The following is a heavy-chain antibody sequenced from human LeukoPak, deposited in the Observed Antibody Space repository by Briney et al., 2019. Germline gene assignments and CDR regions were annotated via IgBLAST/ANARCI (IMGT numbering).Heavy chain of an antibody. J-gene: IGHJ3*02. V-gene: IGHV3-74*01. CDR3: ARVGRGSSGWYKGAFDI. Sequence: GGSLRLSCAASGFTFSSYWMHWVRQAPGKGLVWVSRINSDGSSTGYADSVKGRFTISRDNAKNTLYLQMNSLRAEDTAVYYCARVGRGSSGWYKGAFDIWGQGTMVTVSS. D-gene: IGHD6-19*01. CDR2: INSDGSST. CDR1: GFTFSSYW.